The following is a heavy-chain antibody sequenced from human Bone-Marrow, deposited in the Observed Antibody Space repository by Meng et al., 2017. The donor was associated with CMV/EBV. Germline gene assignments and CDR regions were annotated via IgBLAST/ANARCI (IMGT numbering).Heavy chain of an antibody. CDR1: GYIFTSYY. CDR2: IHPSGGTT. CDR3: ARDGSAWSFDY. Sequence: CKASGYIFTSYYLHWVRQAPGQGLEWMGMIHPSGGTTSYAQKFQGRVTMTRDTSTSTVYVEVNSLRSEDTSVYYCARDGSAWSFDYWGQGTLVTVSS. J-gene: IGHJ4*02. D-gene: IGHD6-19*01. V-gene: IGHV1-46*01.